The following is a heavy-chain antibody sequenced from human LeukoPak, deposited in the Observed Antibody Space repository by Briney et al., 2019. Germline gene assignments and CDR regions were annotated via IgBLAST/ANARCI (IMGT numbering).Heavy chain of an antibody. D-gene: IGHD3-22*01. Sequence: PSETLSLTCAVYGGSFSGYYWSWIRQPPGKGLEWIGEINHSGSTNYNPSLKSRVTISVDTSKNQFSPKLSSVTAADTAVYYCARIPRGDYYDSSGYYYLDYWGQGTLVTVSS. V-gene: IGHV4-34*01. CDR3: ARIPRGDYYDSSGYYYLDY. J-gene: IGHJ4*02. CDR2: INHSGST. CDR1: GGSFSGYY.